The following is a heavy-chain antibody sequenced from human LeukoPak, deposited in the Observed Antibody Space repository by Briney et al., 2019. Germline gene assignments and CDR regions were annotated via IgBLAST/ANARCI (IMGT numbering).Heavy chain of an antibody. CDR1: GFTFSTYS. Sequence: GGSLRLSCAASGFTFSTYSMNWVRQAPGKGLEWVSYISTSSSTIYYADSVKGRFTISRDTAKNTLYLQMNSLRAEDTAVYYCARGGSGYYDSSGDYWGQGTLVTVSS. CDR2: ISTSSSTI. D-gene: IGHD3-22*01. J-gene: IGHJ4*02. V-gene: IGHV3-48*04. CDR3: ARGGSGYYDSSGDY.